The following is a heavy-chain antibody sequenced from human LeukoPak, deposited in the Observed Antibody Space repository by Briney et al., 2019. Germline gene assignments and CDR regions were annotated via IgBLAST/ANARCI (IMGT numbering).Heavy chain of an antibody. D-gene: IGHD2-2*01. Sequence: ASVKVSCKASGGTFSSYAISWVRQAPGQGLEWVGGIIPIFGTANYAQKFQGRVTITADESTSTAYMELSSLRSEDTAVYYCARVGCSSTSCSRYYYYYMDVWGKGTTVTVSS. CDR3: ARVGCSSTSCSRYYYYYMDV. J-gene: IGHJ6*03. CDR1: GGTFSSYA. V-gene: IGHV1-69*13. CDR2: IIPIFGTA.